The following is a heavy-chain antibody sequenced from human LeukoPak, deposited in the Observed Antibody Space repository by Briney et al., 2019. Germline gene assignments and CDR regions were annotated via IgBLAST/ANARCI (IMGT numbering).Heavy chain of an antibody. D-gene: IGHD6-13*01. Sequence: VASVKVSCKASGYTFTSYDINWVRQATGQGLEWMGWMNPNSGNTGYAQKFQGRVTMTRNTSISTAYMELSSLRSEDTAVYYCARDRDWDLAAAGIYWYFDLWGRGTLVTVSS. CDR1: GYTFTSYD. V-gene: IGHV1-8*01. J-gene: IGHJ2*01. CDR2: MNPNSGNT. CDR3: ARDRDWDLAAAGIYWYFDL.